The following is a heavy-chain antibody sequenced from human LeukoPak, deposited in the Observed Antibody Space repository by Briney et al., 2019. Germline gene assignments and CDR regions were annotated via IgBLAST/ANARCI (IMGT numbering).Heavy chain of an antibody. Sequence: SETLSLTCAVYGGSFSGYYWSWIRRPPGKGLEWIGEINHSGSTNYNPSLKSRVTISVDTSKNQFSLKLSSVTAADTAVYYCARRGGSSWYRIHYWGQGTLVTVSS. CDR2: INHSGST. J-gene: IGHJ4*02. D-gene: IGHD6-13*01. V-gene: IGHV4-34*01. CDR3: ARRGGSSWYRIHY. CDR1: GGSFSGYY.